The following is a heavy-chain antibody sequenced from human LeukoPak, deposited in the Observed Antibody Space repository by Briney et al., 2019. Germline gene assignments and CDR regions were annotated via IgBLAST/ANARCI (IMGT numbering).Heavy chain of an antibody. J-gene: IGHJ6*02. D-gene: IGHD3-10*01. CDR1: GFTFDDYG. CDR3: ARGSGSPYYYYYGMDV. Sequence: PGGSLRLSCGGSGFTFDDYGMSWVRQAPGKGLEWVSGISGNGGSTGYADSVKGRFTISRDNSKNTLYLQMNSLRAEDTAVYYCARGSGSPYYYYYGMDVWGQGTTVTVSS. CDR2: ISGNGGST. V-gene: IGHV3-20*04.